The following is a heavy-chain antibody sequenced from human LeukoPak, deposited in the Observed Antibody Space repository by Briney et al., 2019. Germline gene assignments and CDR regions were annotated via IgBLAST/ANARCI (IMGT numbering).Heavy chain of an antibody. J-gene: IGHJ4*02. CDR2: ISGSGGST. D-gene: IGHD3-10*01. CDR3: AKDYRRSRSGFDY. Sequence: GGSLRLSCAASGFTVSSNYMSWVRQAPGKGLEWVSAISGSGGSTYYADSVKGRFTISRDNSKNTLYLQMNSLRAEDTAVYYCAKDYRRSRSGFDYWGQGTLVTVSS. V-gene: IGHV3-23*01. CDR1: GFTVSSNY.